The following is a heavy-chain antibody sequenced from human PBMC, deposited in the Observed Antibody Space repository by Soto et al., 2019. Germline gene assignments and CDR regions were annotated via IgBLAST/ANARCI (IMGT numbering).Heavy chain of an antibody. CDR1: GGSLSNYY. CDR3: AKLYNGNAVGLAY. J-gene: IGHJ4*02. D-gene: IGHD2-8*01. V-gene: IGHV4-59*08. Sequence: PSETLSLTCTVSGGSLSNYYLSWIRQPPGKGLEWIGYIYYSGSTNYNPSLKSRVTISVDTSKNQFSLKLSSVTAADTAEYYCAKLYNGNAVGLAYGGQEPLFPVS. CDR2: IYYSGST.